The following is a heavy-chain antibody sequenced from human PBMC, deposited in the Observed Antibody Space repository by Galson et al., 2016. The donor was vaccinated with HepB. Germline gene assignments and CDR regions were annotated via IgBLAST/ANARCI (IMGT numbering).Heavy chain of an antibody. CDR2: VYTGGST. V-gene: IGHV3-53*01. D-gene: IGHD4-17*01. CDR1: GLTVSSFY. J-gene: IGHJ4*02. Sequence: SLRLSCAASGLTVSSFYMTWVRPAPGKGLEWVSVVYTGGSTFYADSVKGRFTISRDNSNNTLYLQMNSLRAEDTVVYYCATASAVDYGDYLRVWGQGTLVTVSS. CDR3: ATASAVDYGDYLRV.